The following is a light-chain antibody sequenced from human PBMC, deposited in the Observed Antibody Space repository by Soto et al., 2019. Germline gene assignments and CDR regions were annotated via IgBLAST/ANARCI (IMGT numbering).Light chain of an antibody. J-gene: IGKJ4*01. CDR1: QSVSSNY. CDR3: QQYGTSPPLT. V-gene: IGKV3-20*01. Sequence: EIVLTQSLGTLSLSPGERATLSCRASQSVSSNYVAWYQQKPGQAPRLLIYGASSRATGIPDRFSGSGSATDFTLTISRLEPEDFAVYYCQQYGTSPPLTFGGGTKVEIK. CDR2: GAS.